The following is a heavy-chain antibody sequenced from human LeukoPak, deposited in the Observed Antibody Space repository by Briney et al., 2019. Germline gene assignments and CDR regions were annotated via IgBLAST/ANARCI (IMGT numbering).Heavy chain of an antibody. Sequence: ASVKVSCKASGYTFTSYGISRVRQAHGQGLEWMGWISAYNGNTNYAQKLQGRVTMPTDTSTSTAYMELRSLRSDDTAVYYCASTGGDDYNWDLDYWGQGTLVTVSS. J-gene: IGHJ4*02. CDR3: ASTGGDDYNWDLDY. D-gene: IGHD5-24*01. V-gene: IGHV1-18*01. CDR2: ISAYNGNT. CDR1: GYTFTSYG.